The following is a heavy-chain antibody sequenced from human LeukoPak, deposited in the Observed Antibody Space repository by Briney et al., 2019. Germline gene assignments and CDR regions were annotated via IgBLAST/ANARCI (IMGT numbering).Heavy chain of an antibody. CDR1: GGSFSGYY. Sequence: SETLSLTCAIYGGSFSGYYWSWIRQPPGKGPEWIGEINHSGSTNYNPSLKSRVTISVDTSKNQFSLKLSSVTAADTAVYYCASLMTTVTTKGVVYWGQGTLVTVSS. D-gene: IGHD4-17*01. CDR3: ASLMTTVTTKGVVY. CDR2: INHSGST. J-gene: IGHJ4*02. V-gene: IGHV4-34*01.